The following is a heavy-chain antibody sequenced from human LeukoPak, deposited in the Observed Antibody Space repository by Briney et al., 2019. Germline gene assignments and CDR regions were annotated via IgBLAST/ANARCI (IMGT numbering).Heavy chain of an antibody. CDR1: GGSISSYY. D-gene: IGHD2-2*01. CDR2: IYYSGST. Sequence: PSETLSLTCTVSGGSISSYYWSWIRQPPGKGLEWIGYIYYSGSTNYNPSLKSRVTISVDTSKNQFSLKLSSVAAADTAVYYCARSAAPYCSSTSCRSYYYYYYMDVWGKGTTVTVSS. CDR3: ARSAAPYCSSTSCRSYYYYYYMDV. J-gene: IGHJ6*03. V-gene: IGHV4-59*08.